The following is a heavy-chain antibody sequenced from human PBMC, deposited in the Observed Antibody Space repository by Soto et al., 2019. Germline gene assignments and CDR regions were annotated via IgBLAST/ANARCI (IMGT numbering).Heavy chain of an antibody. CDR2: ISYDGSNK. CDR1: GFTFSSYG. CDR3: AKVLEADIVVVPAALRGPFDY. J-gene: IGHJ4*02. D-gene: IGHD2-2*01. V-gene: IGHV3-30*18. Sequence: GGSLRLSCAASGFTFSSYGMHWVRQAPGKGLEWVAVISYDGSNKYYADSVKGRFTISRDNSKNTLYLQMNSLRAEDTAVYYCAKVLEADIVVVPAALRGPFDYWGQGTLVTVPS.